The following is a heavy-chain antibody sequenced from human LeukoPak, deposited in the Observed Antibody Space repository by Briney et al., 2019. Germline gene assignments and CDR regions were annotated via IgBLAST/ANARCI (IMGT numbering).Heavy chain of an antibody. CDR2: IKQDASEK. CDR3: ARFGMDAAIDY. Sequence: GGSLRLSCAASGFAFSGYWMSWVRQAPGKGLEWVATIKQDASEKTYVDSVEGRFTSSRDNAKSSLFLQMDSLRAEDTAVYYCARFGMDAAIDYWGQGTLVTVSS. D-gene: IGHD2-15*01. V-gene: IGHV3-7*01. CDR1: GFAFSGYW. J-gene: IGHJ4*02.